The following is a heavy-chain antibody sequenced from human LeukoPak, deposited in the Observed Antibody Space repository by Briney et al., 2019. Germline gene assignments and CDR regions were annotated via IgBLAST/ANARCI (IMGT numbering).Heavy chain of an antibody. CDR1: GDSISRYY. CDR2: IYYSGST. Sequence: KPSETLSLTCTVSGDSISRYYWSWTRQPPGKGLEWIGYIYYSGSTNYNGSLKGRVTISVDTSKNQFSLKLSSVTAADTAVYYCPRTLTAVPNWFDPWGQGALVTVSS. J-gene: IGHJ5*02. V-gene: IGHV4-59*01. CDR3: PRTLTAVPNWFDP. D-gene: IGHD6-6*01.